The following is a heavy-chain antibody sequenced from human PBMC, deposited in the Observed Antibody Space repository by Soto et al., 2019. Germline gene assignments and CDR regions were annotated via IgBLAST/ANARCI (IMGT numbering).Heavy chain of an antibody. CDR1: GASISSDGYY. Sequence: SETLSLTCTVSGASISSDGYYWSWIRQHPGKGLEWIGYIYYIGSTYYNPSLESRVITSVDTSKKQFSLKMTSVTAADTAVYYCARENWGGRSAFDIWGQGTMVTVSS. D-gene: IGHD7-27*01. CDR3: ARENWGGRSAFDI. CDR2: IYYIGST. J-gene: IGHJ3*02. V-gene: IGHV4-31*03.